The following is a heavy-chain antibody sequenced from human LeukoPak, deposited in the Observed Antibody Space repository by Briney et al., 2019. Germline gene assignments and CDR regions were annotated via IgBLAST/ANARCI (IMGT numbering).Heavy chain of an antibody. V-gene: IGHV3-7*04. Sequence: GGSLRLSCAASGFTFSSYLMTWVRQAPGKGLEWVANIKQDGSETYYVDSVKGRFTISRDDAKKSLYLQMNRLRAEDTAVYYCAREPSYNCGMDVWGQGTTVTVSS. CDR3: AREPSYNCGMDV. J-gene: IGHJ6*02. CDR2: IKQDGSET. CDR1: GFTFSSYL.